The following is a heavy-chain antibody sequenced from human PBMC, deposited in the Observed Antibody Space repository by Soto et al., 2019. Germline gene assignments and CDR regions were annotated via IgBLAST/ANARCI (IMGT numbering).Heavy chain of an antibody. J-gene: IGHJ4*02. Sequence: EVQLVESGGGLVKPGGSLRLSCAASGFTFSNAWMSWVRQAPGKGLEWVGRIKSKTDGGTTDYAAPVKGRFTISRDDSKNTLYLQMNSLKTEDTAMYYCTTDFDWLLFLDKDFDYWGQGTLVTVSS. CDR3: TTDFDWLLFLDKDFDY. D-gene: IGHD3-9*01. CDR1: GFTFSNAW. V-gene: IGHV3-15*01. CDR2: IKSKTDGGTT.